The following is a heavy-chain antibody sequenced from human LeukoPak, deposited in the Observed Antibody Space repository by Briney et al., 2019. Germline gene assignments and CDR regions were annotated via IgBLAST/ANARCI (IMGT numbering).Heavy chain of an antibody. CDR3: ARGQYGSGIAY. D-gene: IGHD3-10*01. CDR2: ISSSGRT. J-gene: IGHJ4*02. V-gene: IGHV4-34*01. Sequence: PSETLSLTCAVYGGSFSGYYWSWIRQPPGKGLEWIGYISSSGRTYYNPSLKSRITVSIDTAKNQFSLKVNSVTAADTAVYYCARGQYGSGIAYWGQGTLVTVSS. CDR1: GGSFSGYY.